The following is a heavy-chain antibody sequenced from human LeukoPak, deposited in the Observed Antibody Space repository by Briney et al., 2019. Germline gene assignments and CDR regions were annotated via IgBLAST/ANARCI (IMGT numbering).Heavy chain of an antibody. D-gene: IGHD3-3*01. Sequence: GGSLRLSCAASGFTFSSYWMSWVRQAPGKGLEWVANIKQDGSEKYYVDSVKGRFTISRGNAKNSLYLQMNSLRAEDTAVYYCARAHNYDFWSGSYYYYGMDVWGQGTTVTVSS. V-gene: IGHV3-7*01. CDR2: IKQDGSEK. CDR3: ARAHNYDFWSGSYYYYGMDV. CDR1: GFTFSSYW. J-gene: IGHJ6*02.